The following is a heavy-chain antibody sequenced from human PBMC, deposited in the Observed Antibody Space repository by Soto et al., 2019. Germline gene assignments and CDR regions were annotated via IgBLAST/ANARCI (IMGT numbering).Heavy chain of an antibody. CDR3: ARPYGGKIGDALDL. CDR1: GFTVSSHD. J-gene: IGHJ3*01. CDR2: IYSGGST. Sequence: VHLVETGGGLIQSGGSLRLSCAASGFTVSSHDMSWVRQAPGKGLEWVSVIYSGGSTHDADSVKGRFTISRDNSKNTLYLQMNSLRAEDTAVYYCARPYGGKIGDALDLWGQGTTVTVSS. V-gene: IGHV3-53*02. D-gene: IGHD2-15*01.